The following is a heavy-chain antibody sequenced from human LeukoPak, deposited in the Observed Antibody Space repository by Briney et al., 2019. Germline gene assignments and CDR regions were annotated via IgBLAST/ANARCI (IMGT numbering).Heavy chain of an antibody. J-gene: IGHJ3*02. CDR3: ARLARGNPFDI. CDR1: GSSMSSSNW. V-gene: IGHV4-4*02. Sequence: SETLSLTCVVSGSSMSSSNWRSWVRQPPGKGLEWIGEISHSGSTNYSPSLESRVSISVDKSKNQFSLNLNSVTAADTAVYYCARLARGNPFDIWGQGTMVTVSS. CDR2: ISHSGST.